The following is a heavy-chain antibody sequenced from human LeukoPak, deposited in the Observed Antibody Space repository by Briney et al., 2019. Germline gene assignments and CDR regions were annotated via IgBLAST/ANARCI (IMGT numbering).Heavy chain of an antibody. Sequence: GGSLRLSCAASGFTVSSNYINWVRQDPGKGLEWVSVLYSGGDTYYADSVKGRFTVSRDNSKNTLYLQMNSLGAEDTAVYYCARDTSGYCSTSRCYGSWYFDLWGRGTLVTVSS. CDR2: LYSGGDT. J-gene: IGHJ2*01. V-gene: IGHV3-53*01. D-gene: IGHD2-2*01. CDR1: GFTVSSNY. CDR3: ARDTSGYCSTSRCYGSWYFDL.